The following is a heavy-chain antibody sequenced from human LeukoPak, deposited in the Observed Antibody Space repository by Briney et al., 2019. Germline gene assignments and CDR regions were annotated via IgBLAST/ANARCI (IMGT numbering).Heavy chain of an antibody. CDR1: GYTLTELS. CDR2: FDPEDGET. CDR3: ATVYYYGSGSYEYYFDY. J-gene: IGHJ4*02. V-gene: IGHV1-24*01. Sequence: EASVKVSCKVSGYTLTELSMHWVRQAHGKGLEWMGGFDPEDGETIYAQKFQGRVTMTEDTSTDTAYMELSSLRSEDTAVYYCATVYYYGSGSYEYYFDYWGQGTLVTVSS. D-gene: IGHD3-10*01.